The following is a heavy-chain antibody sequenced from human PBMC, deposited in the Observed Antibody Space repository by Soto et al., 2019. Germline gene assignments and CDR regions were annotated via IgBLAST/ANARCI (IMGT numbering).Heavy chain of an antibody. Sequence: ASVKVSCKASGYTFTSYDINWVRQATGQGLEWMGWMNPNSGNTGYAQKFQGRVTMTRNTSISTAYMELSSLRSEDTAVYYCARGPSSDILTGYYSDYYYYMDVWGKGTTVTVSS. J-gene: IGHJ6*03. V-gene: IGHV1-8*01. D-gene: IGHD3-9*01. CDR1: GYTFTSYD. CDR2: MNPNSGNT. CDR3: ARGPSSDILTGYYSDYYYYMDV.